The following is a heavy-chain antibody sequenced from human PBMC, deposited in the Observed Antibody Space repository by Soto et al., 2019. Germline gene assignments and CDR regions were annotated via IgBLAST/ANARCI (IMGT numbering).Heavy chain of an antibody. D-gene: IGHD6-19*01. CDR3: ARDGSGFHWYFDV. Sequence: QVQLQQSGPGLVKPSQTLSLMCDISGDSVSSVTATWSWIRQSPSRGLEWLGRTYYRSKWYNDYAMSVKGRIVITPDTSKNPGSLQLNSVTPEDTATYFCARDGSGFHWYFDVWGRGTLVTVSS. CDR1: GDSVSSVTAT. V-gene: IGHV6-1*01. CDR2: TYYRSKWYN. J-gene: IGHJ2*01.